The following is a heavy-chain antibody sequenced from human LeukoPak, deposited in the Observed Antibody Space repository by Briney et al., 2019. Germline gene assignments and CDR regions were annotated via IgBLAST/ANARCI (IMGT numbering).Heavy chain of an antibody. CDR1: GFTFSSYW. Sequence: GGSLRLSCAASGFTFSSYWMSWVRQAPGKGLEWVANIKQDGSEKYYVDSVKGRFTIYRDNAKNSLYLQMNSLRAEDTAVYYCARDVLTLIAAAGTEVYYFDYWGQGTLVTVSS. CDR3: ARDVLTLIAAAGTEVYYFDY. CDR2: IKQDGSEK. J-gene: IGHJ4*02. V-gene: IGHV3-7*03. D-gene: IGHD6-13*01.